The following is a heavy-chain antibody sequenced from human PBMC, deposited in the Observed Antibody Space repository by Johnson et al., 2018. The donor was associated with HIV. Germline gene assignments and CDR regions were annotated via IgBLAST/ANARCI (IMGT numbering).Heavy chain of an antibody. CDR1: GFTFSSYA. V-gene: IGHV3-30*04. J-gene: IGHJ3*02. Sequence: QVQVVESGGGVVQPGRSLRLSCAASGFTFSSYAMHWVRQAPGKGLEWVAVISYDGSNKYYADSVQGRFTISRDNSKNTLYLQMNSLRAEDTAVYYCAKVDGSGTWGAFDIWGQGTMVTVSS. CDR2: ISYDGSNK. D-gene: IGHD3-10*01. CDR3: AKVDGSGTWGAFDI.